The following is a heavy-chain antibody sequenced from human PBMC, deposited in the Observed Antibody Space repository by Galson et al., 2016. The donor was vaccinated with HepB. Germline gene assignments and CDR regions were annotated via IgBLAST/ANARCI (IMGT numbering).Heavy chain of an antibody. J-gene: IGHJ4*02. Sequence: SLRLSCAASGFTFSNYAMNWVRQAPGKGLEYVSGTNNSGGTTYYADSVKGRFTISRDNSKNTLYLQITSLRPEATAEYYCVRVIRATAGSDYWGQGTLVTVSS. V-gene: IGHV3-64D*06. CDR3: VRVIRATAGSDY. CDR2: TNNSGGTT. D-gene: IGHD3-10*01. CDR1: GFTFSNYA.